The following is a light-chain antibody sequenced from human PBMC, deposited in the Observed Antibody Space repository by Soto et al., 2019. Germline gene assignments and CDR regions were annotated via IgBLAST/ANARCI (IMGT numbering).Light chain of an antibody. J-gene: IGKJ2*01. Sequence: EIVMTQSPATLSVSPGERATLSCRASQSVSSYLAWYQQKPGQAPRLLIYGASTRATGIPARFSGSGSGTEFTLTISSLQSVDFAVYYCQNYHKWPYSFGQGTKLVIK. CDR2: GAS. V-gene: IGKV3-15*01. CDR3: QNYHKWPYS. CDR1: QSVSSY.